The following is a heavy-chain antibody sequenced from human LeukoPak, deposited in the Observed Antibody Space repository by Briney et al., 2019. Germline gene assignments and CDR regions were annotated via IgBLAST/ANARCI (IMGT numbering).Heavy chain of an antibody. CDR2: INHSGST. CDR3: ARGRGYCSGGSCYSIFDY. V-gene: IGHV4-4*02. D-gene: IGHD2-15*01. Sequence: PSGTLSLTCTVSGDSINSLDLWSWVRQPPGKGLEWIGEINHSGSTNYNPSLKSRVTISVDTSKNQFSLKLSSVTAADTAVYYCARGRGYCSGGSCYSIFDYWGQGTLVTVSS. J-gene: IGHJ4*02. CDR1: GDSINSLDL.